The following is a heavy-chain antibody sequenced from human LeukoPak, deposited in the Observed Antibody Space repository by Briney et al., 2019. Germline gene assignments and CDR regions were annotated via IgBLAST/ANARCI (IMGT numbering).Heavy chain of an antibody. D-gene: IGHD3-22*01. CDR3: ARCYDSSALMLTY. V-gene: IGHV3-30*14. J-gene: IGHJ4*02. Sequence: GGSLRLSCAASGFTFSSYAMHWVRQAPGKGLEWVAVISYDGSNKYYADSVKGRFTISRDNSKNTLYLQMNSLRAEDTAVYYCARCYDSSALMLTYWGQGTLVTVSS. CDR1: GFTFSSYA. CDR2: ISYDGSNK.